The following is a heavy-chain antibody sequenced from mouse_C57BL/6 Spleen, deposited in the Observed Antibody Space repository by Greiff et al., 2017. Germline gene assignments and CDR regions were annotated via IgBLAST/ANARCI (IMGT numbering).Heavy chain of an antibody. Sequence: VKLVESGGDLVKPGGSLKLSCAASGFTFSSYGMSWVRQTPDKRLEWVATSSSGGSYTYYPASVKGRFTISRDHAKNTLYLQMRSLKSEDTALYYCARRLTGTQDYVDYWGQGTTRTFSS. D-gene: IGHD4-1*01. J-gene: IGHJ2*01. V-gene: IGHV5-6*02. CDR1: GFTFSSYG. CDR2: SSSGGSYT. CDR3: ARRLTGTQDYVDY.